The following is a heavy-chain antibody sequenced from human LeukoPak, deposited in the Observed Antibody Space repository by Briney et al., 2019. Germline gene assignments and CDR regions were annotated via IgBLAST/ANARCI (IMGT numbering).Heavy chain of an antibody. Sequence: ASVKVSCKASGYTFTSYYMHWVRQAPGQGLEWMGIINPSGGSTSYAQKFQGRVTMTRDASTSTVYMELSSLRSEDTAVYYCARGDCTSGVCYPAGYWGQGTLVTVSS. J-gene: IGHJ4*02. D-gene: IGHD2-8*01. V-gene: IGHV1-46*01. CDR2: INPSGGST. CDR3: ARGDCTSGVCYPAGY. CDR1: GYTFTSYY.